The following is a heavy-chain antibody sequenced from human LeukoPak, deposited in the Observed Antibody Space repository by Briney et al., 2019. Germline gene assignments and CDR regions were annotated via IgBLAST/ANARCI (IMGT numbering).Heavy chain of an antibody. CDR1: GYTFTSYG. J-gene: IGHJ5*02. CDR3: ALTTVTTFWFDP. Sequence: AGVKVSFKSSGYTFTSYGFGWVRQPPAQGLGWVGWISAYNSNTNYAQKLQGRVTMTTDTSTSTAYMELRSLRSDDTAVYYCALTTVTTFWFDPWGQGTLVTVSS. D-gene: IGHD4-17*01. CDR2: ISAYNSNT. V-gene: IGHV1-18*01.